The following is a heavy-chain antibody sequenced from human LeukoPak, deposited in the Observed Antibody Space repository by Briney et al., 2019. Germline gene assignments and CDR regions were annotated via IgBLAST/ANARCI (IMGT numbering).Heavy chain of an antibody. J-gene: IGHJ4*02. CDR3: AKAYYYDSSGYYFDY. D-gene: IGHD3-22*01. CDR1: GFTFDDYT. Sequence: GGSLRLSCAASGFTFDDYTMHWVRQAPGKGLEWDSLISWDGGSTYYADSVKGRFTISRDNSKNSLYLQMNSLRTEDTALYYCAKAYYYDSSGYYFDYWGQGTLVTVSS. CDR2: ISWDGGST. V-gene: IGHV3-43*01.